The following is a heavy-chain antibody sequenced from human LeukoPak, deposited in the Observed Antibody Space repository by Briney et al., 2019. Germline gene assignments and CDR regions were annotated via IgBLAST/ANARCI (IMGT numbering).Heavy chain of an antibody. J-gene: IGHJ4*02. CDR3: AKATKTRWLQLFYFDY. CDR1: GFTFDDYA. Sequence: PGGSLRLSCAASGFTFDDYAMHWVRQAPGKGLEWVSGISWNSGSIGYADSVKGRFTISRDNAKNSLYLQMNSLRAEDTALYYCAKATKTRWLQLFYFDYWGQGTLVTVSS. D-gene: IGHD5-24*01. CDR2: ISWNSGSI. V-gene: IGHV3-9*01.